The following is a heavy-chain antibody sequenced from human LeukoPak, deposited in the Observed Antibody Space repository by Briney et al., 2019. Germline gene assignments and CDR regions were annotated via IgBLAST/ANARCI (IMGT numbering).Heavy chain of an antibody. D-gene: IGHD6-13*01. CDR3: ARDRSSWPSFDY. CDR1: GFTSSSYS. Sequence: GGSLRLSCAASGFTSSSYSMNWVRQAPGKGLEWVSSISSSSSYIYYADSVKGRITISRDNAKNSLYLQMNSLRAEDTAVYYCARDRSSWPSFDYWGQGTLVTVSS. J-gene: IGHJ4*02. V-gene: IGHV3-21*01. CDR2: ISSSSSYI.